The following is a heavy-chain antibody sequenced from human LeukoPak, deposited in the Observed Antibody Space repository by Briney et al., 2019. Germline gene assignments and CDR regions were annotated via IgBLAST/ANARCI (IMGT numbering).Heavy chain of an antibody. CDR2: ISYDGSNK. CDR1: GFTFSSYG. Sequence: GGSLRLSCAASGFTFSSYGMHWVRQAPGKGLEWVAVISYDGSNKYYADSVKGRFTISRDNSKNTLYLQMNSLRAEDTAVYYCAKDRRSYRNSGYDYHYYYGMDVWGQGTTVTVSS. CDR3: AKDRRSYRNSGYDYHYYYGMDV. V-gene: IGHV3-30*18. J-gene: IGHJ6*02. D-gene: IGHD5-12*01.